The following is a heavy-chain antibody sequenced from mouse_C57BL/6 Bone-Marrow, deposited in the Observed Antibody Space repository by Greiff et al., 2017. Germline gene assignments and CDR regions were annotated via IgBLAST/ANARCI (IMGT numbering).Heavy chain of an antibody. D-gene: IGHD2-1*01. Sequence: VQLQQSGPELVKPGASVKISCKASGYSFTGYYMNWVKQSPEKSLEWIGEINPSTGGTTYNQKFNAKATLTVDKSSSTAYMQLKSLTSEDSAVYYCARAVSYGNYPFAYWGQGTLVTVSA. CDR1: GYSFTGYY. J-gene: IGHJ3*01. CDR2: INPSTGGT. CDR3: ARAVSYGNYPFAY. V-gene: IGHV1-42*01.